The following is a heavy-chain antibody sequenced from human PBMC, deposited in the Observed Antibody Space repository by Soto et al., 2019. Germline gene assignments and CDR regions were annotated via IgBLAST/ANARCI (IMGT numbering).Heavy chain of an antibody. CDR3: AREGVATVSEFDY. D-gene: IGHD5-12*01. V-gene: IGHV3-21*01. CDR1: GFTFSSYS. Sequence: GGSLRLSCAASGFTFSSYSMNWVRQAPGKGLEWVSSISSSSYIYYADSVKGRFTISRDNAKNSLYLQMNSLRAEDTAVYYCAREGVATVSEFDYWGQGTLVTVSS. J-gene: IGHJ4*02. CDR2: ISSSSYI.